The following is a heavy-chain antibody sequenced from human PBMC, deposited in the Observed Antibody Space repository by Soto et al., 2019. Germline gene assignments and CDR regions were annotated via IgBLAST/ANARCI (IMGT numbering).Heavy chain of an antibody. Sequence: ASVKVSCKVSGYTLTELSMHWVRQAPGKGLEWMGGFDPEDGETIYAQKFQGRVTMTEDTSTDTAYMELSSLGSEDTAVYYCATAYPGSSWYGAFDIWGQGTMVTVSS. V-gene: IGHV1-24*01. CDR1: GYTLTELS. J-gene: IGHJ3*02. CDR3: ATAYPGSSWYGAFDI. D-gene: IGHD6-13*01. CDR2: FDPEDGET.